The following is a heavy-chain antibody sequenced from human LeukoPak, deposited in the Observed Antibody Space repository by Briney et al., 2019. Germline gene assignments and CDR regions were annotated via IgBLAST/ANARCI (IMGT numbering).Heavy chain of an antibody. CDR3: ARTKGSGSYGIDY. V-gene: IGHV4-28*01. J-gene: IGHJ4*02. CDR2: IYYSGST. CDR1: GYSISSSNW. D-gene: IGHD1-26*01. Sequence: SDTLSLTCAVSGYSISSSNWWGWIRQPPGKGLEWIGYIYYSGSTYYNPSLKSRVTMSVDTSKNQFSPKLSSVTAVDTAVYYCARTKGSGSYGIDYWGQGTLVTVSS.